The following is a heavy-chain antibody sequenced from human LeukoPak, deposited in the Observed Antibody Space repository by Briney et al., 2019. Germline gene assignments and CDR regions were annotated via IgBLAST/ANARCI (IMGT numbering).Heavy chain of an antibody. CDR1: GGSISSYY. V-gene: IGHV4-4*07. J-gene: IGHJ6*03. D-gene: IGHD3-22*01. Sequence: SETLSLTCTVSGGSISSYYWSWIRQPAGKGLEWIGRIYTSGSTNYNPSLKSRVTMSVDTSKNQFSLKLSSVTAADTAVYYCARDYPQYYYDSSGPRGYYYYMDVWGKGTTVTVSS. CDR3: ARDYPQYYYDSSGPRGYYYYMDV. CDR2: IYTSGST.